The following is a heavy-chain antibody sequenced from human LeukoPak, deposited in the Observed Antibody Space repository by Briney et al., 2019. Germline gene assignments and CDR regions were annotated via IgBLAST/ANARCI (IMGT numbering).Heavy chain of an antibody. CDR3: AGSRYTYGKEVFDI. V-gene: IGHV1-69*01. Sequence: GASVKVSCKASGGTFNSYSINWMRQAPGQGPEWMGGIIPMIGAVYFARDFQGRVTITADESTATAYMELSSLRSEDTAIYYCAGSRYTYGKEVFDIWAQGTMVTVSS. J-gene: IGHJ3*02. CDR2: IIPMIGAV. CDR1: GGTFNSYS. D-gene: IGHD5-18*01.